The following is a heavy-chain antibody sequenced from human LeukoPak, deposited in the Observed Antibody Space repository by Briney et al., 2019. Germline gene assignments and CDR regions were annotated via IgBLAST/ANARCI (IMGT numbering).Heavy chain of an antibody. CDR3: ARGIWSATRVDYYLDN. CDR1: GYTFSGYA. D-gene: IGHD5-24*01. V-gene: IGHV1-3*01. J-gene: IGHJ4*02. CDR2: INAGNGHT. Sequence: GASVKVSFKASGYTFSGYAIHWVRQAPGQRFEWMGWINAGNGHTKYSQNFQDRVTITRDSSANIVYMDVSSLTSEDTTVYYCARGIWSATRVDYYLDNWGRGTLVTVSS.